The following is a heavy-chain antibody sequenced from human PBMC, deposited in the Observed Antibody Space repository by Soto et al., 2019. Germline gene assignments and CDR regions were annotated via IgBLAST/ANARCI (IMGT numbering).Heavy chain of an antibody. J-gene: IGHJ4*02. CDR1: GGSISGSY. Sequence: SETLSLTCSVSGGSISGSYWSWIRQSPGKGLEWLGYVYYTGSTNYSPSLRSRVSISVDTSKNEFSLRLSSVTAADTAVYFCARSVAVPGAHIDYWGQGPQVPV. D-gene: IGHD6-19*01. CDR2: VYYTGST. V-gene: IGHV4-59*01. CDR3: ARSVAVPGAHIDY.